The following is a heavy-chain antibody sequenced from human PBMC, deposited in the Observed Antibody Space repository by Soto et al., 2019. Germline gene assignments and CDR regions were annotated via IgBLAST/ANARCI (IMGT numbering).Heavy chain of an antibody. Sequence: QVQLQQWGAGVLTPSETLSLTCAVYGGSFHGYYWSWIRQPPGEGLEWIGEINHSGSANYNPTFKSRVFISVDMSKNQMSLQLTSVSAAVTAVYYCAKGPQTGYYDSGTFYSSVPWGQGTLVTVSS. CDR3: AKGPQTGYYDSGTFYSSVP. CDR2: INHSGSA. J-gene: IGHJ5*02. CDR1: GGSFHGYY. D-gene: IGHD3-10*01. V-gene: IGHV4-34*01.